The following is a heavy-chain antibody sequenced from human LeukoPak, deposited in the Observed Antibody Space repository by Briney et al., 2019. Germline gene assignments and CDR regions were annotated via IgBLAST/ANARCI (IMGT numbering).Heavy chain of an antibody. J-gene: IGHJ4*02. D-gene: IGHD3-10*01. CDR3: AKHRFGEPRFDN. CDR1: GDSITSYY. Sequence: PSETLSLTCTVSGDSITSYYWSWIRQPPGEGLEWIGYIFHTGNTNYNPSLKSRVSMSLDTSKSQISPRLNSVTAADTAVYYCAKHRFGEPRFDNWGQGSLVSVSS. V-gene: IGHV4-59*08. CDR2: IFHTGNT.